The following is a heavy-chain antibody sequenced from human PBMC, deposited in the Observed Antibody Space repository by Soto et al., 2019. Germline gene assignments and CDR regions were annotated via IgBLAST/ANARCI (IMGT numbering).Heavy chain of an antibody. CDR3: ARHDFWSGYLYYFDY. CDR1: GGSISSSSYY. V-gene: IGHV4-39*01. Sequence: SETLSLTCTVSGGSISSSSYYWGWIRQPPGEGLEWIGSIYYSGSTYYNPSLKSRVTISVDTSKNQFSLKLSSVTATDTAVYYCARHDFWSGYLYYFDYWGQGTLVTVSS. CDR2: IYYSGST. D-gene: IGHD3-3*01. J-gene: IGHJ4*02.